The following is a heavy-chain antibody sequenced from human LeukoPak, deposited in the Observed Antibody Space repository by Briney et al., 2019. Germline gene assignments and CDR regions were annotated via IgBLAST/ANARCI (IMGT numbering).Heavy chain of an antibody. CDR1: GYTFTGYY. D-gene: IGHD3-10*01. CDR3: AIGWFGESHDAFDI. V-gene: IGHV1-2*02. J-gene: IGHJ3*02. Sequence: ASVKVSCKASGYTFTGYYMHWVRQAPGQGLEWMGWINPNSGGTNYAQKFQVRVTMTRDTSISTAYMELSRLRSDDTAVYYCAIGWFGESHDAFDIWGQGTMVTVSS. CDR2: INPNSGGT.